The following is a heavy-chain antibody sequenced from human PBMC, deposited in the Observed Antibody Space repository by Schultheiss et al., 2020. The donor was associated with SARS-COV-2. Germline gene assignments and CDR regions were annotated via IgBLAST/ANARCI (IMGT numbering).Heavy chain of an antibody. Sequence: SETLSLTCAVSGYSISSGYYWGWIRQPPGKGLEWIGYIYYSGSTYYNPSLKSRVIISVDTSKNQFSLKLSSVTAADTAVYYCARGPVGVGAKGWFDPWGQGTLVTVSS. D-gene: IGHD1-26*01. CDR1: GYSISSGYY. V-gene: IGHV4-38-2*01. J-gene: IGHJ5*02. CDR2: IYYSGST. CDR3: ARGPVGVGAKGWFDP.